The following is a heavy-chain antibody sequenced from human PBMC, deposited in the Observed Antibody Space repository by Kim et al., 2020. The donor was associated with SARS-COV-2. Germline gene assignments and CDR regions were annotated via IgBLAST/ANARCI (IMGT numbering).Heavy chain of an antibody. CDR1: GFTFSRYG. V-gene: IGHV3-23*01. CDR3: AKDVPPDTIMAIFEY. CDR2: INESGGNT. J-gene: IGHJ4*01. D-gene: IGHD2-2*02. Sequence: GGSLRLSCAASGFTFSRYGMSWVRQAPGKGLEWVSTINESGGNTPYADSVKGRFTISRDNPKNTLYLQMNSLRAADTGVYYCAKDVPPDTIMAIFEYWG.